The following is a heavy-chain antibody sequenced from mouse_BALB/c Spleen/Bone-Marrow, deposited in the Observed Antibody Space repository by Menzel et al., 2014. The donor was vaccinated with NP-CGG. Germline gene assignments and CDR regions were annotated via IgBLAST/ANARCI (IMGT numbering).Heavy chain of an antibody. CDR2: IWSDGST. D-gene: IGHD4-1*01. Sequence: VMLVESGPGLVAPSQSLSITCTVSGFSLTSYGIHWVRQPPGKGLEWLVVIWSDGSTTYNSSLKSRLSIRKDNSKSQVFLKVSSLQTDDTAMYYCARTGTYYAMDYWGQGTSVTVSS. CDR3: ARTGTYYAMDY. V-gene: IGHV2-6*02. CDR1: GFSLTSYG. J-gene: IGHJ4*01.